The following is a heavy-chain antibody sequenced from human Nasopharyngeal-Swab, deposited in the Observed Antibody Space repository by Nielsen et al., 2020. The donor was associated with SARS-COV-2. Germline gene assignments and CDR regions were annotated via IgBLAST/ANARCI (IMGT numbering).Heavy chain of an antibody. Sequence: ASVKVSCKASGYTFTSYGISWVRQAPGQGLEWMGWISAYNGNTNYAQKFQGRVTITADESTSTAYMELSSLRSEDTAVYYCARGEDYYGSGSYFDYWGQGTLVTVSS. J-gene: IGHJ4*02. D-gene: IGHD3-10*01. CDR2: ISAYNGNT. CDR3: ARGEDYYGSGSYFDY. V-gene: IGHV1-18*01. CDR1: GYTFTSYG.